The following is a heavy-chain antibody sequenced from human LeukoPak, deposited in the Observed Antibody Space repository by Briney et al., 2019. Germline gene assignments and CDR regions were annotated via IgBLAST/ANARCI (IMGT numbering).Heavy chain of an antibody. D-gene: IGHD3-10*01. CDR3: ARGRGSGFDY. Sequence: SETLSLTCAVYGGSFSGYYWSLIRRPPGKGLEWIGEINHSGSTNYNPSLKSRVTISVDTSKNQFSLKLSSVTAADTAVYYCARGRGSGFDYWGQGTLVTVSS. CDR1: GGSFSGYY. J-gene: IGHJ4*02. CDR2: INHSGST. V-gene: IGHV4-34*01.